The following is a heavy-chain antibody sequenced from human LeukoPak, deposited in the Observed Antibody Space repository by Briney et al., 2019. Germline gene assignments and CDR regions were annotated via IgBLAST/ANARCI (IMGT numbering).Heavy chain of an antibody. D-gene: IGHD3-10*01. CDR3: ARMGLLWFGELFY. Sequence: ASVKVSCKASGYTFTGYYMHWVRQAPGQGLEWMGWINPNSGGTNYAQKFQGRVTMTRDTSISTAYMELSRLRSDDPAVYYCARMGLLWFGELFYWGQGTLVTVSS. CDR2: INPNSGGT. V-gene: IGHV1-2*02. CDR1: GYTFTGYY. J-gene: IGHJ4*02.